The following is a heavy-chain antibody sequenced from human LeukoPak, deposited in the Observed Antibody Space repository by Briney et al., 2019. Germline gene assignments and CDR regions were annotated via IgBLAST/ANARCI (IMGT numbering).Heavy chain of an antibody. CDR3: ARALITFGGVIVKVGDYFDY. Sequence: SQTLSLTCTVSGGSTSSGSYYWSWIRQPAGKGLEWIGRIYTSGSTNYNPSLKSRVTISVDTSKNQFSLKLSSVTAADTAVYYCARALITFGGVIVKVGDYFDYWGQGTLVTVSS. CDR2: IYTSGST. J-gene: IGHJ4*02. CDR1: GGSTSSGSYY. D-gene: IGHD3-16*02. V-gene: IGHV4-61*02.